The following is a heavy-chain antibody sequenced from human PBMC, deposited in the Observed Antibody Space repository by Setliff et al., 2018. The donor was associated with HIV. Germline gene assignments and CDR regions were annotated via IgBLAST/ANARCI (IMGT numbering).Heavy chain of an antibody. CDR2: ISYDGTNE. J-gene: IGHJ4*02. D-gene: IGHD3-10*01. V-gene: IGHV3-30*03. CDR3: TRPYYYASGSYDY. Sequence: GGSLRLSCAASGFTLSDYAMHWVRQAPGKGLEWVAVISYDGTNEYYADSVKGRFTISRDNYKNTVFLQMNGLRVDDSALYYCTRPYYYASGSYDYWGQGTLVTVSS. CDR1: GFTLSDYA.